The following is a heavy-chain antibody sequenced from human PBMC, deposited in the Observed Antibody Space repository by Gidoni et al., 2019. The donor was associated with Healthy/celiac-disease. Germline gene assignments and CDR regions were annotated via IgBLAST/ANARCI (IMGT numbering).Heavy chain of an antibody. CDR2: IYYSGST. CDR3: AREWRQWGTSPRNDAFDI. CDR1: GGSISSYY. J-gene: IGHJ3*02. D-gene: IGHD6-19*01. Sequence: QVQLQESGPGLVKPSETLSLTCTVSGGSISSYYWSWIRQPPGKGLEWIGYIYYSGSTNYNPPLKSRVTISVDTSKNQFSLKLSSVTAADTAVYYCAREWRQWGTSPRNDAFDIWGQGTMVTVSS. V-gene: IGHV4-59*01.